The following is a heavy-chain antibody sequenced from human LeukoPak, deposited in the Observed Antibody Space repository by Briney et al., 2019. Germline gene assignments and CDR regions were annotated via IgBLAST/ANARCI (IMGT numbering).Heavy chain of an antibody. D-gene: IGHD3-22*01. CDR2: MYYSGST. V-gene: IGHV4-39*07. CDR1: GGSISSSSYY. Sequence: SETLSLTCTVSGGSISSSSYYWGWIRQPPGKGLEWIGSMYYSGSTYYNPSLKSRVTISLDTSKNQFSLKLSSVTAADTAVYYCARASYYDSSGFLYYFDYWGQGTLVTVSS. J-gene: IGHJ4*02. CDR3: ARASYYDSSGFLYYFDY.